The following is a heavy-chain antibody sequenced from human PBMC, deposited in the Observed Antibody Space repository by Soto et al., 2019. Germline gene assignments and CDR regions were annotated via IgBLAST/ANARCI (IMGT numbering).Heavy chain of an antibody. CDR2: ISAHNGTT. CDR3: ARGRYGDY. Sequence: QVHLVQSGAEVKKPGASVKVSCKGSGYVFTTYGITWVRQAPGQGLEWMAWISAHNGTTNYAQKLQGRVTVTRDTSTSTAYMELRSVRSDDTAVYYCARGRYGDYWGQGALVTVSS. V-gene: IGHV1-18*01. CDR1: GYVFTTYG. J-gene: IGHJ4*02. D-gene: IGHD1-1*01.